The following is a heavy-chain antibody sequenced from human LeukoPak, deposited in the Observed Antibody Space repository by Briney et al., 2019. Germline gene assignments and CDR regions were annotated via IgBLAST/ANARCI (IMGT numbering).Heavy chain of an antibody. J-gene: IGHJ6*03. CDR2: ISSGGSGI. CDR3: ARDSKFTGYYYYMDV. Sequence: GGSLRLSCAASGFIFSDYYMSWIRLAPGKGLEWVSYISSGGSGIHYADAVKGRFTVSRDNAKNSMCLQMNSLRADDTAVYYCARDSKFTGYYYYMDVWGKGTTVTVSS. V-gene: IGHV3-11*04. D-gene: IGHD3-16*01. CDR1: GFIFSDYY.